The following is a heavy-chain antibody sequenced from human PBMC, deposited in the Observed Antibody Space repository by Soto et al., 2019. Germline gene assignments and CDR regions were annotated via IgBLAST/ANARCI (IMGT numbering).Heavy chain of an antibody. CDR3: ARAEYYDYVWGSREFDP. CDR2: INPNSGGT. D-gene: IGHD3-16*01. V-gene: IGHV1-2*02. Sequence: ASVKVSRKASGYTFTGYCMHWVRQAPGQGLEWMGWINPNSGGTNYAQKFQGRVTMTRDTSISTAYMELSRLRSDDTAVYYCARAEYYDYVWGSREFDPWGQGTLVTVSS. CDR1: GYTFTGYC. J-gene: IGHJ5*02.